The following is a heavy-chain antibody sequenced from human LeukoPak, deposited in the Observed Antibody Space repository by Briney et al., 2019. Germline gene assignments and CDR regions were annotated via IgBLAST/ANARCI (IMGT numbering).Heavy chain of an antibody. D-gene: IGHD3-10*01. Sequence: PGRSLRLSCAASGFTFSSYGMHWVRQAPGKGLEWVAVISYDGSNKYYADSVKGRFTISRDNSKNTLYLQMNSLRAEDTAVYYCAKLPGNVLSEGSGSSNAFDIWGQGTMVTVSS. V-gene: IGHV3-30*18. CDR3: AKLPGNVLSEGSGSSNAFDI. CDR1: GFTFSSYG. CDR2: ISYDGSNK. J-gene: IGHJ3*02.